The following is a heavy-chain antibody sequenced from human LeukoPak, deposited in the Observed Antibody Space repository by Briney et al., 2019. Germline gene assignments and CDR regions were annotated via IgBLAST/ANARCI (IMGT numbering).Heavy chain of an antibody. Sequence: GASVKVSCKASGYTFTSYDINWVRQATGQGLEWMGWMNPNSGNTGYAQKFQGRVTMTRNTSISTAYMELSSLRSEDTAVYYCARVKRWIQLWSRSPHYYYYYMDVWGKGTTVTVSS. V-gene: IGHV1-8*01. CDR3: ARVKRWIQLWSRSPHYYYYYMDV. CDR2: MNPNSGNT. CDR1: GYTFTSYD. J-gene: IGHJ6*03. D-gene: IGHD5-18*01.